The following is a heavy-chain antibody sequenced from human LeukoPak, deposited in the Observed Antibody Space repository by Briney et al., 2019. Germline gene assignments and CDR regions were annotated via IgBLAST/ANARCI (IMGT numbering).Heavy chain of an antibody. CDR1: GFTFSSYN. Sequence: GGSLRLSCAASGFTFSSYNMNWVRQAPGKGLEWVADINPDGSQKYSVDSVKGRFTISRDNAKNSLFLQMNSLRAEDTAVYYCVRQMIRFWFDPWGQGTQVTVSP. CDR3: VRQMIRFWFDP. D-gene: IGHD3-16*01. CDR2: INPDGSQK. J-gene: IGHJ5*02. V-gene: IGHV3-7*01.